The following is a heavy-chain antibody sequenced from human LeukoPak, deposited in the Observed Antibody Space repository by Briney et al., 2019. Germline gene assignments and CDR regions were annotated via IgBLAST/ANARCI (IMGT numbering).Heavy chain of an antibody. CDR2: IYYSGST. Sequence: PSKTLSLTCTVSGGSISSYYWSWIRQPPGKGLEWIGYIYYSGSTNYNPSLKSRVTISVDTSKNQFSLKLSSVTAADTAVYYCARVGSYGQYYFDYWGQGTLVTVPS. V-gene: IGHV4-59*01. CDR3: ARVGSYGQYYFDY. D-gene: IGHD5-18*01. CDR1: GGSISSYY. J-gene: IGHJ4*02.